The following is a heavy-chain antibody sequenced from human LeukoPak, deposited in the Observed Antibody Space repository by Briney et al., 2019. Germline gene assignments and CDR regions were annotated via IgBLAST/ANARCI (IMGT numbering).Heavy chain of an antibody. V-gene: IGHV4-59*01. D-gene: IGHD6-13*01. J-gene: IGHJ3*01. CDR3: ASGGAGIAAAP. Sequence: SETLSLTCTVSGGSISSYYWSWIRQPPGKGLEWIGYIYYSGSTNYHPSLKSRVIISVDTSKNQFSLKLTSVTAADTAIYYCASGGAGIAAAPWGQGTMVTVSS. CDR1: GGSISSYY. CDR2: IYYSGST.